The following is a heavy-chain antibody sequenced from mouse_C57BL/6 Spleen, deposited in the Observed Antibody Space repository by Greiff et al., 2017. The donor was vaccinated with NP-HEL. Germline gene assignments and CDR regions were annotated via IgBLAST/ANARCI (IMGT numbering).Heavy chain of an antibody. CDR1: GFTFSSYG. D-gene: IGHD2-3*01. J-gene: IGHJ4*01. CDR2: ISSGGSYT. CDR3: ARDDGYIYAMDY. Sequence: DVKLVESGGDLVKPGGSLKLSCAASGFTFSSYGMSWVRQTPDKRLEWVATISSGGSYTYYPDSVKGRFTISRDNAKNTLYLQMSSLKSEDTAMYYCARDDGYIYAMDYWGQRTSVTVSS. V-gene: IGHV5-6*02.